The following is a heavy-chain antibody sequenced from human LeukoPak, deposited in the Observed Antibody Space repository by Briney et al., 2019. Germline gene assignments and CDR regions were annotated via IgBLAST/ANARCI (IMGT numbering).Heavy chain of an antibody. Sequence: GGSLRLSCAASGFTFGNYVMSWVRQAPGEGLEWVSTISSSASNTYYTDSVKGRFSVSRDNSKKTLYLQMDSLRAEDTAVYYCAKTGSSGWYFASWGQGTLVTVSS. V-gene: IGHV3-23*01. CDR1: GFTFGNYV. J-gene: IGHJ4*02. D-gene: IGHD6-19*01. CDR2: ISSSASNT. CDR3: AKTGSSGWYFAS.